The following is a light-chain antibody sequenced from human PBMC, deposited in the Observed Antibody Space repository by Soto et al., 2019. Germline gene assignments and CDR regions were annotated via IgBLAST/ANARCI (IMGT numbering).Light chain of an antibody. CDR3: QQYGGSPET. CDR1: QSISSTY. Sequence: EIVLTQSPGTLSLSPGERATLSCKASQSISSTYLAWYEQTPGQAPRLLSHDVYNRATGIPDRVRGSGSGTEFTLTISRLEPEDFEVYYCQQYGGSPETFGQGTKVDIK. CDR2: DVY. V-gene: IGKV3-20*01. J-gene: IGKJ1*01.